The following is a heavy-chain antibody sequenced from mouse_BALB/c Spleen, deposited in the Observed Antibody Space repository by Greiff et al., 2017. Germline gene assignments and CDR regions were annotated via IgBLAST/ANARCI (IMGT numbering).Heavy chain of an antibody. CDR2: ISYSGST. Sequence: EVQLQQSGPGLVKPSQSLSLTCTVTGYSITSDYAWNWIRQFPGNKLEWMGYISYSGSTSYNPSLKSRISITRDTSKNQFFLQLNSVTTEDTATYYCATGVPLRWYFDVWGAGTTVTVSS. J-gene: IGHJ1*01. CDR3: ATGVPLRWYFDV. CDR1: GYSITSDYA. D-gene: IGHD1-1*01. V-gene: IGHV3-2*02.